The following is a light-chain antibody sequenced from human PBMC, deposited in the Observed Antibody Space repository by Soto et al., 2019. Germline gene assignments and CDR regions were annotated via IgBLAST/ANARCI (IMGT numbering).Light chain of an antibody. J-gene: IGKJ5*01. CDR1: QSIGSW. CDR3: QQYNSYSIT. Sequence: DIQMTQSPSTLSPSVGDRATITCRASQSIGSWLAWYQQKPGKAPKLLIYKAYSLESGVTSRFSGSGSGTEFTLTISSLQPDDFATYCCQQYNSYSITFGPGTRLEIK. CDR2: KAY. V-gene: IGKV1-5*03.